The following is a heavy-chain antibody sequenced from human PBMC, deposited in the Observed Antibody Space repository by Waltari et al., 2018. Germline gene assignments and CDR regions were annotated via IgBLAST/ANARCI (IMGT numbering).Heavy chain of an antibody. V-gene: IGHV1-69-2*01. CDR3: ATSPLRFLEWVNWFDP. Sequence: EVQLVQSGAEVKKPGATVKISCKASGYTFTDYYMHWVQQAPGKGLEWMGRCGPEDGETIYAEKFQGRVTITADTSTDTAYMELTSLRSEDTAVYYCATSPLRFLEWVNWFDPWGQGTLVTVSS. CDR1: GYTFTDYY. J-gene: IGHJ5*02. D-gene: IGHD3-3*01. CDR2: CGPEDGET.